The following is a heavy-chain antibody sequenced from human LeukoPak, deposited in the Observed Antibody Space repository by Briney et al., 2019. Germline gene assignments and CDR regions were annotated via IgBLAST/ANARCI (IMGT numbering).Heavy chain of an antibody. Sequence: GGSLRLSCAASVFTFDDYGMSWVRQAPGKGLEWVSGINWNGGSTGYADSVKGRFTISRDNAKNSLYLQMNSLRAEDTALYDCARVWGGYCSSTSCYGAFDIWGQGTMVTVSS. D-gene: IGHD2-2*01. V-gene: IGHV3-20*01. CDR2: INWNGGST. CDR1: VFTFDDYG. CDR3: ARVWGGYCSSTSCYGAFDI. J-gene: IGHJ3*02.